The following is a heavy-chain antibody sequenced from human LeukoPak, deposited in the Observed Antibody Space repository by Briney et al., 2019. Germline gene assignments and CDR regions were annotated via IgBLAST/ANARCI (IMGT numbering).Heavy chain of an antibody. D-gene: IGHD4-23*01. V-gene: IGHV5-51*01. Sequence: GESLKISCKGSGYTFTTYWIGWVRQMPGRGLEWMGIIHPGDSETRYNPSFQGQVTISADTSISTAYLQWSSLKVSDTAIYYCASRVVTPDAYDIWGLGTVVTVSS. J-gene: IGHJ3*02. CDR3: ASRVVTPDAYDI. CDR1: GYTFTTYW. CDR2: IHPGDSET.